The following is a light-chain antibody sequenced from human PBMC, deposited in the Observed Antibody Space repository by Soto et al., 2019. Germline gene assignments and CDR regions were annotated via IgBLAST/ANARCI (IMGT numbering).Light chain of an antibody. CDR2: DAY. CDR1: QSFRGL. Sequence: VLTQSPVTLSLSSGERATLSCRASQSFRGLLAWYQQKPGQAARLLIYDAYNRATGIPPRFSGSGSGTDFTLTISSLEPEDSAVYYCQQRHMWPITFGQGTRLEIK. J-gene: IGKJ5*01. V-gene: IGKV3-11*01. CDR3: QQRHMWPIT.